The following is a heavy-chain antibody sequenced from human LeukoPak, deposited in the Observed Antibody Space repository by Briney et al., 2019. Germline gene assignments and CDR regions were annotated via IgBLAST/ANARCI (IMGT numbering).Heavy chain of an antibody. CDR1: GGTFSSYA. V-gene: IGHV1-69*13. D-gene: IGHD4-17*01. Sequence: GASVKVSCKASGGTFSSYAISWVRQAPGQGLEWMGGIIPIFGTANYAQKFQGRVTITADESTSTAYMELSSLRSEDTAVYYCARRRYGVAGDAFDIWGQGTMVTVSS. CDR2: IIPIFGTA. J-gene: IGHJ3*02. CDR3: ARRRYGVAGDAFDI.